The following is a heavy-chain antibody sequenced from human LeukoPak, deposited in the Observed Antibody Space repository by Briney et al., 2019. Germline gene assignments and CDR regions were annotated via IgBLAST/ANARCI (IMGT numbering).Heavy chain of an antibody. D-gene: IGHD1-26*01. CDR2: IHPNTGDT. CDR3: ARDYSGSYTH. CDR1: GYTFTDYY. Sequence: ASVKVSCKASGYTFTDYYIHWVRQAPGQGLEWVGLIHPNTGDTFYEQKFRGRVTMTRDTSINTAYMELHRLTSDDTAVYYCARDYSGSYTHWAQGTLVTVSS. V-gene: IGHV1-2*06. J-gene: IGHJ4*02.